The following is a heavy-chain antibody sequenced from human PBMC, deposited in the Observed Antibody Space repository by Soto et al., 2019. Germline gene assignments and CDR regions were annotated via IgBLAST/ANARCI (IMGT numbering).Heavy chain of an antibody. J-gene: IGHJ4*02. CDR2: INPNSGGT. D-gene: IGHD3-10*01. CDR1: GYTFTGYY. V-gene: IGHV1-2*02. CDR3: ARGVWFGEPSTRYYFDY. Sequence: ASVKVSCKASGYTFTGYYMHWVRQAPGQGLEWMGWINPNSGGTNYAQKFQGRVTMTRDTSISTAYMELSRLRSDDTAVYYCARGVWFGEPSTRYYFDYWGQGTLVTVSS.